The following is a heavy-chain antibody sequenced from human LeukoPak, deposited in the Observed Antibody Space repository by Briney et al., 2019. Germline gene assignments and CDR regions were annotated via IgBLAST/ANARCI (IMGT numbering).Heavy chain of an antibody. CDR2: ISSSSYI. D-gene: IGHD5-18*01. CDR3: ARDGGGYSYGYDYYYMDV. CDR1: GFTFSSYG. J-gene: IGHJ6*03. V-gene: IGHV3-21*04. Sequence: GGSLRLSCAASGFTFSSYGMHWVRQAPGKGLEWVSSISSSSYIYYADSVKGRFTISRDNAKNSLYLQMNSLRAEDTAVYYCARDGGGYSYGYDYYYMDVWGKGTTVTVSS.